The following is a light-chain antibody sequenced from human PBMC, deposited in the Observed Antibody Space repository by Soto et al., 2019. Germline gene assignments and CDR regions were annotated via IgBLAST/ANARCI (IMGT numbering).Light chain of an antibody. CDR3: QKYNSAPWT. J-gene: IGKJ1*01. Sequence: DIQMTQSPSSLSASVGDRVTITCRASQGISNYLAWYQHKPGKVPQLLIYAASTLHAGVPSRFSASGSGTDFTLTISSLQPEDAATYYYQKYNSAPWTFGQGTKVEIK. CDR1: QGISNY. CDR2: AAS. V-gene: IGKV1-27*01.